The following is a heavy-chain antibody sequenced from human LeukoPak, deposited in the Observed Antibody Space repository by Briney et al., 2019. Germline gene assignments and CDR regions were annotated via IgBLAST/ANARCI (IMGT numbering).Heavy chain of an antibody. CDR1: GYTFTSYD. Sequence: ASVKVSCKASGYTFTSYDINWVRQATGQGLEWMGWMNPNSGNTGYAQRFQGRVTMTRNTSISTAYMELSSLRSEDTAVYYCARVGCSGGSCYSWFDPWGQGTLVTVSS. V-gene: IGHV1-8*01. J-gene: IGHJ5*02. D-gene: IGHD2-15*01. CDR3: ARVGCSGGSCYSWFDP. CDR2: MNPNSGNT.